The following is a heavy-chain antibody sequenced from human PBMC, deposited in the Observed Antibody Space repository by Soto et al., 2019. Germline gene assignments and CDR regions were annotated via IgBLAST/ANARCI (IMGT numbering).Heavy chain of an antibody. V-gene: IGHV3-30*18. Sequence: GGSLRLSCAASGFIFSTFGMPWVRQAPGKGLEWVAVISYDGSNKYYADSVKGRFTISRDKSQNTVYLQMNSLRGEDTAVYYCAKDGKVSGSGTYHIDYWGQGPPVTVSS. CDR3: AKDGKVSGSGTYHIDY. D-gene: IGHD3-10*01. J-gene: IGHJ4*02. CDR1: GFIFSTFG. CDR2: ISYDGSNK.